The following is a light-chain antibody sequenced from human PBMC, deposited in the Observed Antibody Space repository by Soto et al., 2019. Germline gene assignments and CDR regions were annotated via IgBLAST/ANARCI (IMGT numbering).Light chain of an antibody. CDR2: GAS. V-gene: IGKV1-17*01. Sequence: DIQMTQSPSSLSASVGDRVIITCRASQGIGNDLGWFQQKPGKAPKRLIYGASSLQSGVPSRFSGSGSGTEFTLTISSLQPEDFATYYCLQHNAYPRTFGQGTKVEIK. J-gene: IGKJ1*01. CDR3: LQHNAYPRT. CDR1: QGIGND.